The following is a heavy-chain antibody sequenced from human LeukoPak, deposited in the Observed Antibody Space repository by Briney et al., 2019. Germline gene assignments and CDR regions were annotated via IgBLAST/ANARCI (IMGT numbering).Heavy chain of an antibody. D-gene: IGHD6-6*01. CDR3: ARVNSSSSYYFDY. CDR1: GLTFSDYY. V-gene: IGHV3-11*04. J-gene: IGHJ4*02. Sequence: GGSLRLSCAASGLTFSDYYMSWIRQAPGKGLEWVSYISSSGSTIYYADSVKGRFTISRDNAKNSLYLQMNSLRAEDTAVYYCARVNSSSSYYFDYWGQGTLVTVSS. CDR2: ISSSGSTI.